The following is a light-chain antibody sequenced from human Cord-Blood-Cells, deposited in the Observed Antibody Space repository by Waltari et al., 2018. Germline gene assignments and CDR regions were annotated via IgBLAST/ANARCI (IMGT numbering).Light chain of an antibody. CDR2: QDS. CDR1: KLGDKY. J-gene: IGLJ3*02. CDR3: QAWDSSTAWV. Sequence: SYELTQPPSVSVSPGQTASITCSGDKLGDKYACWYQQKPGQSPVLVIYQDSKRPSGIPERFSGSNSGNPATLTISGTQAMDEADYYCQAWDSSTAWVFGGVTKLTVL. V-gene: IGLV3-1*01.